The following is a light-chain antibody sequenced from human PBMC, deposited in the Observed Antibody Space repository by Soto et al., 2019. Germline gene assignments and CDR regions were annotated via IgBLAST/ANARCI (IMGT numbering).Light chain of an antibody. J-gene: IGLJ1*01. Sequence: QSVLTQPASVSDSPGQSITISCTGTSSDVGGSNFVSWYQQHPGKPPKLILYDDANRPSGVSNRFSGSKSGSTASLIFSSLQTGDEADDYCVSYKSSTTYVFGTRTKVTVL. CDR1: SSDVGGSNF. V-gene: IGLV2-14*03. CDR2: DDA. CDR3: VSYKSSTTYV.